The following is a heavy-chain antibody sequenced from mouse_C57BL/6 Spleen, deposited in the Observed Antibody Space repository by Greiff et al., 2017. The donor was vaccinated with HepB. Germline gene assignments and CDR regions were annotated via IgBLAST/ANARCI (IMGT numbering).Heavy chain of an antibody. CDR1: GYTFTSYW. J-gene: IGHJ3*01. CDR2: IHPNSGST. D-gene: IGHD4-1*01. Sequence: QVQLQQPGAELVKPGASVKLSCKASGYTFTSYWMHWVKQRPGQGLEWIGMIHPNSGSTNYNEKFKSKATLTVDKSSSTAYMQLSSLTSEDSAVYYCARGGAFLPKNKLTGPWFAYWGQRTLVTVSA. V-gene: IGHV1-64*01. CDR3: ARGGAFLPKNKLTGPWFAY.